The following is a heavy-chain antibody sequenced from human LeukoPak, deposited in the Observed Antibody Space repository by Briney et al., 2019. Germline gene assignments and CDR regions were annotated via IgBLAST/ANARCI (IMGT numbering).Heavy chain of an antibody. CDR2: ISSNGGST. CDR1: GFTFSRHG. CDR3: AYGDFFGY. V-gene: IGHV3-64*01. D-gene: IGHD4-17*01. Sequence: GRSLRLSCAASGFTFSRHGMHWVRQAPGQGLEYVSAISSNGGSTYYANSVKGRFTISRDNSKNTLYLQMGSLRAEDMAVYFCAYGDFFGYWGQGTLVTVSS. J-gene: IGHJ4*02.